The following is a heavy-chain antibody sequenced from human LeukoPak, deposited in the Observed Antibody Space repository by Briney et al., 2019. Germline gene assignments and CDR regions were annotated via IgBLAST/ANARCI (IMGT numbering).Heavy chain of an antibody. D-gene: IGHD6-13*01. CDR2: ISSSSSYI. CDR3: ARDPVAAAGIDNWFDP. J-gene: IGHJ5*02. Sequence: GGSLRLSCAASGFTFSIYSMNWVRQAPGKGLEWVSSISSSSSYIYYADSVKGRFTISRDNAKNSLYLQMNSLRAEDTAVYYCARDPVAAAGIDNWFDPWGQGTLVTVSS. V-gene: IGHV3-21*01. CDR1: GFTFSIYS.